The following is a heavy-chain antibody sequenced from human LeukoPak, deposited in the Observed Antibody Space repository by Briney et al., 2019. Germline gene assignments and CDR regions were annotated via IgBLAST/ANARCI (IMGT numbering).Heavy chain of an antibody. D-gene: IGHD6-19*01. V-gene: IGHV3-7*04. CDR1: GFTFSTYW. Sequence: GGSLRLSCAASGFTFSTYWMSWVRQAPGKGLEWVAKIKQDGSEKYYVDSVKGRFTISRDNAKNSLYLQMNSLRADDTAVYYCARHTSAVTGTGAYWGQGTLVTVSS. CDR3: ARHTSAVTGTGAY. CDR2: IKQDGSEK. J-gene: IGHJ4*02.